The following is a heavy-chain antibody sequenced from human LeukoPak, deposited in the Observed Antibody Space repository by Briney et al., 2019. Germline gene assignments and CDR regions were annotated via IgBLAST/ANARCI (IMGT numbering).Heavy chain of an antibody. V-gene: IGHV1-46*01. Sequence: ASVKVSCKASGYTFTSYYMHWVRQAPGQGLEWMGIINPSGGSTSYTQKFQGRVTMTTDTSTSTAYMELRSLRSDDTAVYYCARVWSVTSYFDYWGQGTLVTVSS. CDR1: GYTFTSYY. J-gene: IGHJ4*02. CDR3: ARVWSVTSYFDY. CDR2: INPSGGST. D-gene: IGHD4-11*01.